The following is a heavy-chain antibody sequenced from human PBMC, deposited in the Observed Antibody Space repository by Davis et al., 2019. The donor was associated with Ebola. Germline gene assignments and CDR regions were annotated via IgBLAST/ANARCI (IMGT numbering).Heavy chain of an antibody. J-gene: IGHJ6*02. D-gene: IGHD4-23*01. V-gene: IGHV3-64*04. CDR2: ISSNGGST. Sequence: GESLKISCAASGFTFSIFDMTWVRQAPGKGLEYVSAISSNGGSTYYADSVKGRFTISRDNSKNTLYLQMNSLRAEDTAVYYCARGRGGKSRYGMDVWGQGTTVTVSS. CDR1: GFTFSIFD. CDR3: ARGRGGKSRYGMDV.